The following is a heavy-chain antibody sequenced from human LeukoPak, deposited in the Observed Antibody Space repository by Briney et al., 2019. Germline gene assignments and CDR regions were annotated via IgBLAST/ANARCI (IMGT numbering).Heavy chain of an antibody. CDR1: VXXNY. J-gene: IGHJ4*02. Sequence: VXXNYMSWXRQAPGKGLEWVSVIYSGGSTYYADSVKGRFTISRDNSKNTLYLQMNSLRAEDTAVYYCARDRGYWGQGTLVTVSS. CDR2: IYSGGST. V-gene: IGHV3-53*05. CDR3: ARDRGY.